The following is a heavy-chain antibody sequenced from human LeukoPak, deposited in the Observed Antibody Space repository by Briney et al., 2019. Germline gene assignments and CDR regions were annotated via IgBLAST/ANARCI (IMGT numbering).Heavy chain of an antibody. J-gene: IGHJ3*02. V-gene: IGHV3-9*01. CDR1: GFTFDGYA. CDR3: AKDILPAAEYRTDAFDI. CDR2: ISWNSGSI. Sequence: GGSLRLSCAASGFTFDGYAMHWVRQAPGKGLEWVSGISWNSGSIGYADSVKGRFTISRDNAKNSLYLQMNSLRAEDTALYYCAKDILPAAEYRTDAFDIWGQGTMVTVSS. D-gene: IGHD2-2*01.